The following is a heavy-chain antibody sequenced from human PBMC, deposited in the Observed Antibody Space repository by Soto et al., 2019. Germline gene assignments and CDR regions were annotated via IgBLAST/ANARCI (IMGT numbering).Heavy chain of an antibody. D-gene: IGHD2-2*01. CDR3: ATYIVVVPAAIAPYAFDI. CDR2: VSAYNGNT. CDR1: GYTFTSYG. V-gene: IGHV1-18*01. Sequence: GASVKVSCKASGYTFTSYGISWVRQAPGQGLEWMGWVSAYNGNTNYAQKLQGRVTMTTDTSTSTAYMELRSLRSDDTAVYYCATYIVVVPAAIAPYAFDIWGQGTIVTVSS. J-gene: IGHJ3*02.